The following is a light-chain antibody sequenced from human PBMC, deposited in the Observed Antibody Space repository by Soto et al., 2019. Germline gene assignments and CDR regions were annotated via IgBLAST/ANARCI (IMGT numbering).Light chain of an antibody. CDR1: KLGEKY. CDR3: QAWDSITV. V-gene: IGLV3-1*01. J-gene: IGLJ2*01. CDR2: QDD. Sequence: SSELTQPPSVSVSPGQTARITCSGDKLGEKYVSWYQQKPGQSPILVMFQDDKRPSGIPGRFSGSNSGNTAALTISGTQAMDEADYYCQAWDSITVFGGGTKLTVL.